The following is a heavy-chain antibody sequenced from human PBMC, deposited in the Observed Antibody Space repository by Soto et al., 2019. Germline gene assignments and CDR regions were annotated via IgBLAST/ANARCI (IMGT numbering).Heavy chain of an antibody. J-gene: IGHJ4*02. CDR2: IYYSGST. CDR1: GGSISSGGYY. D-gene: IGHD6-13*01. V-gene: IGHV4-31*03. CDR3: ARDDGGYGSWRY. Sequence: SETLSLTCTVSGGSISSGGYYWSWIRQHPGKGLEWIGYIYYSGSTSYNPSLKSRVTISRDTSKNQFSLKLISVTAADTALYYCARDDGGYGSWRYWGQGTLVTVSS.